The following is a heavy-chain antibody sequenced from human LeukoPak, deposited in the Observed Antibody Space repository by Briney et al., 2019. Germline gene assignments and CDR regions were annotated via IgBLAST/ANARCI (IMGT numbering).Heavy chain of an antibody. CDR2: IFYSGST. J-gene: IGHJ5*02. Sequence: SETLSLTCTVSGGSISSYYWSWIRQPPGKGLEWIGYIFYSGSTNYNPSLKSRVTISVDTSKNQFSLKLSSVTAADTAVYYCARDASQDFWSGSAFDPWGQGTLVTVSS. CDR1: GGSISSYY. V-gene: IGHV4-59*01. CDR3: ARDASQDFWSGSAFDP. D-gene: IGHD3-3*01.